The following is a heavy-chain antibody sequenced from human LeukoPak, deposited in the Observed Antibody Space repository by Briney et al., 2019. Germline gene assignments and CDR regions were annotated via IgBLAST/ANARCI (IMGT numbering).Heavy chain of an antibody. V-gene: IGHV1-8*03. D-gene: IGHD6-13*01. Sequence: ASVKVSCKASGYTFTSYDINWVRQATGQGLEWMGWMNPNSGNTGYAQKFQGRATITRNTSISTAYMELSSLRSEDTAVYYCARGIRRFGSSLYYFDYWGQGTLVTVSS. CDR2: MNPNSGNT. CDR1: GYTFTSYD. CDR3: ARGIRRFGSSLYYFDY. J-gene: IGHJ4*02.